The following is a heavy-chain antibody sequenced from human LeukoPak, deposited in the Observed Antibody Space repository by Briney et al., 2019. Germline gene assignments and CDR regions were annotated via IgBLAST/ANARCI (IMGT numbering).Heavy chain of an antibody. CDR1: GFSLSTNSMC. V-gene: IGHV2-70*12. D-gene: IGHD3-22*01. CDR3: AHSPGLYYYDSSGHFDY. Sequence: ESGPTLVNPTQTLTLTCTFSGFSLSTNSMCVSWIRQPPGKALEWLARIGWVDDKYYSTSLKTRLTISKDTSKNQVVLTMTNMDPVDTATYYCAHSPGLYYYDSSGHFDYWGQGTLVTVSS. J-gene: IGHJ4*02. CDR2: IGWVDDK.